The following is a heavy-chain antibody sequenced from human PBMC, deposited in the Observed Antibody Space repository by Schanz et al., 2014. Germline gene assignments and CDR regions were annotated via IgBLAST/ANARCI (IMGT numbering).Heavy chain of an antibody. Sequence: EVHLLESGGGLVPPGGSLRLSCAASGFNFSDYAMCWVRQAPGKGLEWVSAISGGGGTTYYADSVKGRFTISRDNSKNTLYLQMKSLRAEDTAVYYCAKDAPYPFDLWGRGTLITVSS. CDR2: ISGGGGTT. CDR1: GFNFSDYA. J-gene: IGHJ2*01. CDR3: AKDAPYPFDL. V-gene: IGHV3-23*01.